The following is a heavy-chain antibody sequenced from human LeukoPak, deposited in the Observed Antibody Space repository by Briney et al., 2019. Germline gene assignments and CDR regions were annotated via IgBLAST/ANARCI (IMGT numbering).Heavy chain of an antibody. V-gene: IGHV1-69*04. CDR1: GGTFSSYA. Sequence: SVKVSCKASGGTFSSYAISWVRQAPGQGLEGMGRIIPILGIANYAQKFQGRVTITADKSTSTAYMELSSLRSEDTAVYCCARVRPDSGSSPPDPWGQGTLVTVSS. J-gene: IGHJ5*02. CDR2: IIPILGIA. D-gene: IGHD1-26*01. CDR3: ARVRPDSGSSPPDP.